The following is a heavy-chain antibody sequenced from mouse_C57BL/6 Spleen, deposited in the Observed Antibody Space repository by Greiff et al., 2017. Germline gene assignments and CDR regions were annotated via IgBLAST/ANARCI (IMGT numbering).Heavy chain of an antibody. CDR1: GFNIKDYY. CDR3: TTEVTRDYYAMDY. CDR2: IDPEDGDT. D-gene: IGHD2-2*01. V-gene: IGHV14-1*01. Sequence: EVKLVESGAELVRPGASVKLSCTASGFNIKDYYMHWVKQRPEQGLEWIGRIDPEDGDTEYAPTFQGKATMTADTSSNTAYLQLSSLTSEDTAVYYCTTEVTRDYYAMDYWGQGTSVTVSS. J-gene: IGHJ4*01.